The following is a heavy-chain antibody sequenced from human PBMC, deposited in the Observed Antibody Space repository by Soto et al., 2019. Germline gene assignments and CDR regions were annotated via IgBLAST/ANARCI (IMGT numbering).Heavy chain of an antibody. J-gene: IGHJ5*02. CDR2: IYYSGST. Sequence: SETLSLTCTVSGGSISSSSYYWGWIRQPPGKGLEWIGNIYYSGSTYYNPSLKSRVTISVDTSKNQFSLKLSSVTAADTAVYYCARRATGTLYTRHKWFDPWGRGTLVTVSS. CDR1: GGSISSSSYY. V-gene: IGHV4-39*01. CDR3: ARRATGTLYTRHKWFDP. D-gene: IGHD6-13*01.